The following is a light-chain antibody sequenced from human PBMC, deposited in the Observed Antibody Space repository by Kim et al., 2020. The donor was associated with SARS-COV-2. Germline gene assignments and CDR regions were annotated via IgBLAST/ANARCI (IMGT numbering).Light chain of an antibody. CDR1: KLGDKY. Sequence: VSPDQTASITCSGDKLGDKYTSWYQQRPGQSPVLLIYQDFKRPSGIPERFSGSNSGNTATLTVSGTQSMDEADYYCQAWVSNTIVFGGGTQLTVL. CDR2: QDF. V-gene: IGLV3-1*01. CDR3: QAWVSNTIV. J-gene: IGLJ2*01.